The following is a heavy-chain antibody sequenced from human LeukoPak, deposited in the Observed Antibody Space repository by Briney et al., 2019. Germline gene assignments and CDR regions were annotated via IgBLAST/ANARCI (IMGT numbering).Heavy chain of an antibody. CDR2: ISSSSSYI. Sequence: GGSLRLSCAASGFTFSSYAMSWVRQAPGKGLEWVSAISSSSSYIYYADSVKGRFTISRDNAKNSLYLQMNSLRAEDTAVYYCAREGGVTYYGDPWYFDYWGQGTLVTVSS. D-gene: IGHD4-17*01. J-gene: IGHJ4*02. CDR1: GFTFSSYA. CDR3: AREGGVTYYGDPWYFDY. V-gene: IGHV3-21*01.